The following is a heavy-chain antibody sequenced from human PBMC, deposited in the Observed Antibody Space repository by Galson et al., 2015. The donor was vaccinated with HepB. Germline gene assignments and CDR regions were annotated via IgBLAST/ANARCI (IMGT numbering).Heavy chain of an antibody. Sequence: SLRLSCAASGFTFSSYSMNWVRQAPGKGLEWVSSISSSSSYIYYADSVKGRFTISRDHAKNSLYLQMNSLRAEDTAVYYCARDYYGSGSYYDYWGQGTLVTVSS. V-gene: IGHV3-21*01. J-gene: IGHJ4*02. CDR2: ISSSSSYI. CDR3: ARDYYGSGSYYDY. D-gene: IGHD3-10*01. CDR1: GFTFSSYS.